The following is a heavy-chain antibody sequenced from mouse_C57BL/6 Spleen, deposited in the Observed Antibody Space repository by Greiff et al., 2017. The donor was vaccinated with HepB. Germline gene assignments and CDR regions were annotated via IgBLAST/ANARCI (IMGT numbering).Heavy chain of an antibody. V-gene: IGHV1-42*01. Sequence: VHVKQSGPELVKPGASVKISCKASGYSFTGYYMNWVKQSPEKSLEWIGEINPSTGGTTYNQKFKAKATLTVDKSSSTAYMQLKSLTSEDSAVYYCARTRIYYYGSSYWYFDVWGTGTTVTVSS. CDR2: INPSTGGT. CDR3: ARTRIYYYGSSYWYFDV. D-gene: IGHD1-1*01. J-gene: IGHJ1*03. CDR1: GYSFTGYY.